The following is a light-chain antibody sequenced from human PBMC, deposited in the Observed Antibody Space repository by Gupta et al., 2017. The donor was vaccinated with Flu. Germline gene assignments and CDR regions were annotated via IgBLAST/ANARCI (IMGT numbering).Light chain of an antibody. V-gene: IGKV1-12*01. CDR1: QTIYSE. J-gene: IGKJ4*01. CDR3: QQAYSFPLT. CDR2: PAT. Sequence: DIQMTKSPPSVSASVGDRVSVTCRASQTIYSEVAWYQHKAGKAPKLLIHPATTLQNGVPSRFSGSGYGTDFTLTITSLQPEDFATYYRQQAYSFPLTFGGGTKVEI.